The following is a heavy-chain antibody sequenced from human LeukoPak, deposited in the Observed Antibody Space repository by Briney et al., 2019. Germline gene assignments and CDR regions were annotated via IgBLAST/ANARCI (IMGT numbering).Heavy chain of an antibody. CDR2: IYYSGSA. D-gene: IGHD3-10*01. J-gene: IGHJ3*02. V-gene: IGHV4-59*01. CDR3: ASPGYFYGSGSVDDAFDI. CDR1: GGSMISYY. Sequence: SSETLSLTCTVSGGSMISYYWSWIRQPPGKGLEWIGYIYYSGSANYNPSLKSRVTISVDTSKNQFSLGLSSVTAADTAVYYCASPGYFYGSGSVDDAFDIWGQGTMVTVSS.